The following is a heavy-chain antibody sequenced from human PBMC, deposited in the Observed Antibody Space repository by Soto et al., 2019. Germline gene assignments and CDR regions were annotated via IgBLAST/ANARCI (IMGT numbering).Heavy chain of an antibody. V-gene: IGHV3-48*02. CDR1: GFTFSGYS. CDR2: ISSSSSTI. Sequence: PGGSLRLSCAASGFTFSGYSMNWVRQAPGKGLEWVSYISSSSSTIYYADSVKGRFTISRDNAKNSLYLQMNSLRDEDTAVYYCARGPRHYDFWSGYNYYYGMDVWGQGTTVTVSS. J-gene: IGHJ6*02. D-gene: IGHD3-3*01. CDR3: ARGPRHYDFWSGYNYYYGMDV.